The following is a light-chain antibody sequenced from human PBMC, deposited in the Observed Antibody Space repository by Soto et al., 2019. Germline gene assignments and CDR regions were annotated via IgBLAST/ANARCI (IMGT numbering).Light chain of an antibody. CDR3: QQYGSSPLT. V-gene: IGKV1-27*01. CDR1: QGIRHY. CDR2: EAS. J-gene: IGKJ4*01. Sequence: DIQMTQSPSSLSASVGDRVTITCRASQGIRHYLAWYQQKPGKVPRLLIYEASNLQSGVPSRFRGGGSGTEFTLTISSLQPEDAATYYCQQYGSSPLTFGGGTKVEIK.